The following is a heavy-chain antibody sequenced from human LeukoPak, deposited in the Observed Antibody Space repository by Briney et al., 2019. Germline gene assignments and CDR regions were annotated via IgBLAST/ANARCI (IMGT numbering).Heavy chain of an antibody. CDR3: AREQEYYYGMDV. J-gene: IGHJ6*04. V-gene: IGHV3-48*02. CDR2: ISASSSMI. D-gene: IGHD6-6*01. CDR1: GFTSSSYR. Sequence: GGSLRLSCAASGFTSSSYRMNWVRQAPGQGLEWVSYISASSSMIYYAESVKGRFTISRDNAKNSLYLQMNSLRDEDTAVYYCAREQEYYYGMDVWGKGTTVTVSS.